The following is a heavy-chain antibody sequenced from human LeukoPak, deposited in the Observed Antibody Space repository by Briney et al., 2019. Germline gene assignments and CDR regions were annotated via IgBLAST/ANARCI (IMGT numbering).Heavy chain of an antibody. CDR2: INWNGGST. Sequence: GGSLRLSCAASGFTFSSYAMSWVRQAPGKGLEWVSGINWNGGSTGYADSVKGRFTISRDNAKNSLYLQMNSLRAEDTALYYCARGANYDFWSGYHYYYYYMDVWGKGTTVTVSS. J-gene: IGHJ6*03. V-gene: IGHV3-20*04. CDR1: GFTFSSYA. D-gene: IGHD3-3*01. CDR3: ARGANYDFWSGYHYYYYYMDV.